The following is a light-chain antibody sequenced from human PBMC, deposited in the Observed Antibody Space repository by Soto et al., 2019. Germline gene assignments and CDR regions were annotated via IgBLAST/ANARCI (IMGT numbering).Light chain of an antibody. V-gene: IGLV2-14*01. CDR2: EVS. CDR1: SSDVGGYNY. J-gene: IGLJ2*01. Sequence: QSALTQPASVSGSPGQSITISCTGTSSDVGGYNYVSWYQQHPGKAPKLMIYEVSNRPSGVSNRFSGSKSGNTASLTISGLQAEYEADYYCSSYTCSSTHVVFGGGTKLTVL. CDR3: SSYTCSSTHVV.